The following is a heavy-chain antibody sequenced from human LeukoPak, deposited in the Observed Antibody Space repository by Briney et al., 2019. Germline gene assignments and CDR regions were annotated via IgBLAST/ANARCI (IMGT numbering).Heavy chain of an antibody. D-gene: IGHD3-9*01. Sequence: SETLSLTCTVSGGSISSYYWSWIRQPPGKGLEWIGYIYYSGSTNYNPSLKSRVTISVDTSKNQFSLKLSSVTAADTAVYYCATTRRYYDILTGFYYYYGMDVWGQGTTVTVSS. CDR2: IYYSGST. J-gene: IGHJ6*02. V-gene: IGHV4-59*01. CDR3: ATTRRYYDILTGFYYYYGMDV. CDR1: GGSISSYY.